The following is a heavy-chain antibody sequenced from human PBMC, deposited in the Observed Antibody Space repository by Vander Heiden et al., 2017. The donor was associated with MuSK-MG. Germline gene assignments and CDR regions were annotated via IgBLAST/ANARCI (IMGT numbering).Heavy chain of an antibody. CDR2: IIPILGIA. Sequence: QVQLVQSGAEVKKPVSSVTVSCKASGGTFLSYAISWVRQAPGQGLEWMGGIIPILGIANYAQKFQGRVTITADKSTSTAYMELSSLRSEDTAVYYCARGAIFGVVIYYFDYWGQGTLGTVSS. J-gene: IGHJ4*02. CDR3: ARGAIFGVVIYYFDY. D-gene: IGHD3-3*01. V-gene: IGHV1-69*10. CDR1: GGTFLSYA.